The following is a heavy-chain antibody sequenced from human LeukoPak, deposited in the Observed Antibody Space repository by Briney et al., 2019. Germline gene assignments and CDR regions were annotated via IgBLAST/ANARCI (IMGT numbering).Heavy chain of an antibody. Sequence: ASVKVSCKASGYTFTGYYMHWVRQAPGKGLERMGGFDPEDGETIYAQKFQGRVTMTEDTSTDTAYMELSSLRSEDTAVYYCATRKVWGSYRHFDYWGQGTLVTVSS. J-gene: IGHJ4*02. CDR2: FDPEDGET. CDR3: ATRKVWGSYRHFDY. D-gene: IGHD3-16*02. CDR1: GYTFTGYY. V-gene: IGHV1-24*01.